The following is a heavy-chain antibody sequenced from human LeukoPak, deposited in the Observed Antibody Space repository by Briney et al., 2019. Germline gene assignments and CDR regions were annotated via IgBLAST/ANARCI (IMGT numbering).Heavy chain of an antibody. V-gene: IGHV4-39*01. J-gene: IGHJ4*02. CDR2: IYYSGST. Sequence: SETLSLTCTVSGGSVSGSTHYWGWIRQPPGKGLEWIGSIYYSGSTSYNPSLKSRVTISVDTSNNQFSLKLSSVTAADTAVYYCARNGGGPTGNYFDYWGQGTLVTVSS. CDR3: ARNGGGPTGNYFDY. D-gene: IGHD3-16*01. CDR1: GGSVSGSTHY.